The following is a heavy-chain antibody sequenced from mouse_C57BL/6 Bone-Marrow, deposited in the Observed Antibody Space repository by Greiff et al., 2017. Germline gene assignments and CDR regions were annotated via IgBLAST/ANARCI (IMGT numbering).Heavy chain of an antibody. CDR2: IYPRSGNT. V-gene: IGHV1-81*01. CDR1: GYTFTSYG. J-gene: IGHJ3*01. Sequence: QVQLQQSGAELARPGASVKLSCKASGYTFTSYGISWVKQRTGQGLEWIGEIYPRSGNTYYNEKFKGKATLTADKSSSTAYMELRSLTSEDSAVYFCAREGGNYVGCAYWGQGTLVTVSA. D-gene: IGHD2-1*01. CDR3: AREGGNYVGCAY.